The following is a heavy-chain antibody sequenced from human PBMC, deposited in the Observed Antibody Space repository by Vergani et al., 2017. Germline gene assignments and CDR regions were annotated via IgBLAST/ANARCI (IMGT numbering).Heavy chain of an antibody. CDR3: ARDLSGLPWD. CDR1: GFTFSSYA. D-gene: IGHD3-10*01. CDR2: ISGSGGST. Sequence: EVQLLESGGGLVQPGGSLRLSCAASGFTFSSYAMSWVRQAPGKGLEWVSAISGSGGSTYYADSVKGRFTISRDTAKNSVFLHMNSLAADDTGVYYCARDLSGLPWDWGQGTLVSVSS. J-gene: IGHJ4*02. V-gene: IGHV3-23*01.